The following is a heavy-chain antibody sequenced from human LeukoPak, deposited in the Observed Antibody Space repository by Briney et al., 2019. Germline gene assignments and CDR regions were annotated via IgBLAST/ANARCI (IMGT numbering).Heavy chain of an antibody. D-gene: IGHD6-13*01. Sequence: PGGSLRLSCAASGFTFISYPMHWVRQPPGKGLEYVSAISGNGDITWYGDSVKGRFTISRDNSKSTVYLQMDSLTPEDMAVYYCARDQEQQLADYWGQGTLVTVSS. CDR1: GFTFISYP. V-gene: IGHV3-64*02. CDR3: ARDQEQQLADY. J-gene: IGHJ4*02. CDR2: ISGNGDIT.